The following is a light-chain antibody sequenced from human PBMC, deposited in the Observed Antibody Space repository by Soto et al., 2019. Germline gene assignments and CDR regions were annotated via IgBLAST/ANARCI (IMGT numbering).Light chain of an antibody. Sequence: DIQMTQSPSSLSASVGDRVTITCRASQGSSNYLAWYQQKPGKVPKLLIYAASTLQSGVPSRFSGSGSGTDFTLTISSLKPEDVATYYCQKYNSAPRTFGQGTKVEIK. CDR2: AAS. CDR3: QKYNSAPRT. CDR1: QGSSNY. J-gene: IGKJ1*01. V-gene: IGKV1-27*01.